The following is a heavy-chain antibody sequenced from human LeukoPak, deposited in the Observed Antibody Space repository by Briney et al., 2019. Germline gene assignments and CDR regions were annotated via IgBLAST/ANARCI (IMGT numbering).Heavy chain of an antibody. CDR2: MSYTGST. D-gene: IGHD5-24*01. J-gene: IGHJ4*02. CDR1: GGSISSNNYY. V-gene: IGHV4-39*07. CDR3: ARGARAGYNLEPFDY. Sequence: SETLSLTCSVSGGSISSNNYYWGWIRQPPGKGLEWIASMSYTGSTYYNPSLKSRVTISVDTSKNQFSLKLSSVTAADTAVYYCARGARAGYNLEPFDYWGQGTLVTVSS.